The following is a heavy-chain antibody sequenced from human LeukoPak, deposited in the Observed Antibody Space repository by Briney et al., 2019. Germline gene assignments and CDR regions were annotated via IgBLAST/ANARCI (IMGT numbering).Heavy chain of an antibody. V-gene: IGHV4-34*01. CDR1: GGSFSGYY. Sequence: SETLSLTCAVYGGSFSGYYWSWIRQAPGMGLEWIGEINHDGSTNYNPSLKSRVTISVDTSKNQFSLKLTSVTAADTAVYYCARDLWYRDPVMATIGYWGQGTLVTVSS. D-gene: IGHD5-24*01. CDR2: INHDGST. CDR3: ARDLWYRDPVMATIGY. J-gene: IGHJ4*02.